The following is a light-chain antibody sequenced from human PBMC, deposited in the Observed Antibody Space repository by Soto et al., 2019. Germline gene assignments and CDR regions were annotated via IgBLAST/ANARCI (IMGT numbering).Light chain of an antibody. V-gene: IGKV3-15*01. CDR1: QGIGTL. CDR2: AAS. J-gene: IGKJ5*01. CDR3: QQHYDLPIT. Sequence: EILLTQSPATLSVSPGERATLFCRASQGIGTLLAWYQQKPGQAPRLLIYAASTRAAGIRARFSGSGSGTDFTLTISSLQSEDFAIYYCQQHYDLPITFGQGTRLEIK.